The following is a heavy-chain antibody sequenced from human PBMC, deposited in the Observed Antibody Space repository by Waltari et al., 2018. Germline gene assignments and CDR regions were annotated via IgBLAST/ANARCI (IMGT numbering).Heavy chain of an antibody. CDR1: GFSFSHYW. V-gene: IGHV3-7*01. D-gene: IGHD3-22*01. J-gene: IGHJ3*02. Sequence: EVQLVESGGGLVQPGGSLRLSCAASGFSFSHYWMSWVRQAPGKGLEWVADIKGDGSRKYYLDSVRGRFSISRDNTKNSVDLQMNSLRAEDTAVYYCARDDSSSGSYDAFDIWGQGTMV. CDR2: IKGDGSRK. CDR3: ARDDSSSGSYDAFDI.